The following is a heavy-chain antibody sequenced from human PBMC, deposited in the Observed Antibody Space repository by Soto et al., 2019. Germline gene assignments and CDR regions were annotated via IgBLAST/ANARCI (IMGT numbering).Heavy chain of an antibody. J-gene: IGHJ3*02. CDR3: AKPPVEYSASYSFDI. Sequence: GGSLRLSCAASGFTFSNYGMHWVRQAPGKGLEWVAVISYDASNIYYADSVKGRFTISRDNSKDTLYLQMNSLRAEDTAVYYCAKPPVEYSASYSFDIWGQGKMVTVSS. CDR2: ISYDASNI. V-gene: IGHV3-30*18. CDR1: GFTFSNYG. D-gene: IGHD6-6*01.